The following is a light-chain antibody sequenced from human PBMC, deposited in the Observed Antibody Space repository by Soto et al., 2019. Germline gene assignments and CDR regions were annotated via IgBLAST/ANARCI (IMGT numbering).Light chain of an antibody. CDR1: QSVSSNY. CDR2: ATS. V-gene: IGKV3-20*01. Sequence: EIVLTQSPGTLSLSPGDRVTLSCRASQSVSSNYLAWYQQKPGQAPRLLIYATSPRATGIPDRFSGSGSGTDFTLTISRLEPEDFAMYFCQQYGDYNSPRYRFGQGTRLEI. CDR3: QQYGDYNSPRYR. J-gene: IGKJ2*03.